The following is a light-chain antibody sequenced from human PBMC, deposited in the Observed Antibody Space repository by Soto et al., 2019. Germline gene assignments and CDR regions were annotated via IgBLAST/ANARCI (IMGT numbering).Light chain of an antibody. CDR1: SSDVGGYNY. CDR3: SSYEGSNNLPNEV. Sequence: QSALTQPPSASGSPGQSVTISCTGTSSDVGGYNYVSWYQQHPGKAPKLMIYDVSKRPSGVPDRFSGSKSGNTASLTVSGLQAEDEDDYYCSSYEGSNNLPNEVFGGGTKLTVL. J-gene: IGLJ2*01. CDR2: DVS. V-gene: IGLV2-8*01.